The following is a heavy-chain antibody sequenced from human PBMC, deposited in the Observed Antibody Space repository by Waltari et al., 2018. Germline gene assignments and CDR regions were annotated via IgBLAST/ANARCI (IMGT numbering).Heavy chain of an antibody. Sequence: EVQLVASGGGLVQPGGSLSIYCAAPGFTVRGYWMPWVRQAPGKGLEWVANIKADGSEQYYVDSVKGRFTISRDNARNSLYLQMNSLIADDTGVYYCARGSAYYVRVWDYWGQGTLVTVSS. CDR3: ARGSAYYVRVWDY. D-gene: IGHD3-16*01. CDR2: IKADGSEQ. CDR1: GFTVRGYW. J-gene: IGHJ4*02. V-gene: IGHV3-7*03.